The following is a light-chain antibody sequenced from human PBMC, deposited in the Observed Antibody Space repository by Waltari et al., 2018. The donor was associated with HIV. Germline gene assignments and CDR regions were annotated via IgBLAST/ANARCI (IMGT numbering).Light chain of an antibody. Sequence: DIQMTQSPSSLSASVGDRVTITCRASQSISSYLNWYQQKPGKAPKLLIYAASSLQSGVPSRFSGSGSGTEFTLTISSLQPEDFATYYCQQSYSTFTWTFGQGTKVEIK. J-gene: IGKJ1*01. CDR3: QQSYSTFTWT. CDR1: QSISSY. V-gene: IGKV1-39*01. CDR2: AAS.